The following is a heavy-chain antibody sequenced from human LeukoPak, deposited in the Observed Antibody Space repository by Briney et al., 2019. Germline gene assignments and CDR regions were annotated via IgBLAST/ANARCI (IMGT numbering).Heavy chain of an antibody. V-gene: IGHV4-34*01. J-gene: IGHJ4*02. D-gene: IGHD2-15*01. CDR2: INHSGST. Sequence: SETLSLTWAVYGGSFSGYYWSWIRQPPGKRLEWIGEINHSGSTNYNPSLKSRVTISVDTSKNQFSLKLSSVTAADTAVYYCARAPRSGGSCYFDYWGQGTLVTVSS. CDR3: ARAPRSGGSCYFDY. CDR1: GGSFSGYY.